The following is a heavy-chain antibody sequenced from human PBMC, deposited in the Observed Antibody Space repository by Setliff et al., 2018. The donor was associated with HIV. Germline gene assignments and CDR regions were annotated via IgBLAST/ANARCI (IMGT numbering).Heavy chain of an antibody. Sequence: PSETLSLTCSVSGDSISSFHWSWIRQPPGKGLEWIGEIYHSGSTNYNPSRKSRVTISVDKSQNQFSLKLNSVTAADTAVYYCARGLGGWAVTFDYWSRGTLVTVSS. CDR2: IYHSGST. J-gene: IGHJ4*02. V-gene: IGHV4-59*12. CDR1: GDSISSFH. D-gene: IGHD6-19*01. CDR3: ARGLGGWAVTFDY.